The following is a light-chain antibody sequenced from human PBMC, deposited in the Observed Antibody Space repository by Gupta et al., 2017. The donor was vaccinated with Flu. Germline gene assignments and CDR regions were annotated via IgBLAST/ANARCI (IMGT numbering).Light chain of an antibody. CDR3: LLCYRGALVLVA. Sequence: QAVVTQEPSLTVSPGGTVTLTCGSSTGAVTSGPYPYWFQQKPGQAPRALIYDTSNRHSWTPARFSGSLLGGKAALTLSGAQPEDEAEYYCLLCYRGALVLVAVGGGTKLTVL. CDR2: DTS. V-gene: IGLV7-46*01. CDR1: TGAVTSGPY. J-gene: IGLJ2*01.